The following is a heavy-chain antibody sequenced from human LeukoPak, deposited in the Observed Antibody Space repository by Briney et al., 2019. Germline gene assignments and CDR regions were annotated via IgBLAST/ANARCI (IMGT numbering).Heavy chain of an antibody. V-gene: IGHV4-59*08. J-gene: IGHJ4*02. Sequence: SETLSLTCTVSGGSIDSYYWSWIRQPPGRGLEWIGYIYYTGSTEYHPSLKSRLTLSIDTSTNQFSLKLTSVTAADTAVYFCARQGYTVSYYFLDYWSQGTLVTVSS. CDR3: ARQGYTVSYYFLDY. D-gene: IGHD1-26*01. CDR2: IYYTGST. CDR1: GGSIDSYY.